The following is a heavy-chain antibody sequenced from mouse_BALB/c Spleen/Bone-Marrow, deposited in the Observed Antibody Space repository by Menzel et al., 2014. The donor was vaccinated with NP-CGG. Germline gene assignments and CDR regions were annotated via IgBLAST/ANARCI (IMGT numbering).Heavy chain of an antibody. CDR2: IWSGGIT. CDR1: GFSLSYYG. Sequence: QVQLQQSEPGLVQPSQSLSITCTVSGFSLSYYGVHWIRQSPGKGLEWLGVIWSGGITDYNASFISRLSISKDNSKSQVFFTMNSLQADDTAIYYCARSPSMDYWGPGTSVTVSS. J-gene: IGHJ4*01. V-gene: IGHV2-2*01. CDR3: ARSPSMDY.